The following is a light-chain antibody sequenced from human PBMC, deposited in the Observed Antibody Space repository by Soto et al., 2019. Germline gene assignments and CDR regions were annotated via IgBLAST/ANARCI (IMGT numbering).Light chain of an antibody. CDR1: SSDVGGYNY. J-gene: IGLJ1*01. V-gene: IGLV2-14*01. Sequence: QSVLTQPASVSGSPGQSITISCTGTSSDVGGYNYVSWYQQHPGKAPKLIIYEVHNRPSGVSNRFSGSKSGNTASLTISGLQAEDEAHYYCSSYTSISAYVFGTGTKVTVL. CDR2: EVH. CDR3: SSYTSISAYV.